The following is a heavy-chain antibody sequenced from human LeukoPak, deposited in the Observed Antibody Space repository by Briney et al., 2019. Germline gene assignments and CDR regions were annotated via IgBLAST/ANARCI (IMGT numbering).Heavy chain of an antibody. Sequence: GGSLRLSCAASGFTFSSYSMNWVRQARGKGVEWVSSNSSSSSYIYYADSVKGRFTISRDNAKNSLYLQMTSLRAEHTAVYYCAGDRAGGYDWLADYWGQGTLVTVSS. J-gene: IGHJ4*02. D-gene: IGHD5-12*01. CDR1: GFTFSSYS. CDR3: AGDRAGGYDWLADY. CDR2: NSSSSSYI. V-gene: IGHV3-21*01.